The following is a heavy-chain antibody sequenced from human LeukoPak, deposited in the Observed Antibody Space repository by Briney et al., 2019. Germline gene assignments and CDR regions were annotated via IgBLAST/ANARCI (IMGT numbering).Heavy chain of an antibody. CDR3: ARDPYCSGGSCYGGSGVY. V-gene: IGHV3-33*01. CDR2: IWYDGSNK. Sequence: PGRSLRLSCAASGFTFSSYGMHWVRQAPGKGLEWVAVIWYDGSNKYYADSVKGRFTISRDNSKNTLYLQMNSLRAEDTAVYYCARDPYCSGGSCYGGSGVYWGQGTLVTVSS. D-gene: IGHD2-15*01. CDR1: GFTFSSYG. J-gene: IGHJ4*02.